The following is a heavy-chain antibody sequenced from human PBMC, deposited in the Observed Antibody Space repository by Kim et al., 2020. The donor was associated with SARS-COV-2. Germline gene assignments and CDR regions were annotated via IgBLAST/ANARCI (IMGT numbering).Heavy chain of an antibody. CDR3: ARGLWSFDL. CDR2: IKQDGSEK. Sequence: GGSLRLSCAASGFTFTNYWMTWVRQAPGKGLEWVANIKQDGSEKEYVESVKGRLTISRDNAKNSLYLQMNNLRVEDTAVYYCARGLWSFDLWGRGTLVTV. D-gene: IGHD3-3*01. CDR1: GFTFTNYW. J-gene: IGHJ2*01. V-gene: IGHV3-7*01.